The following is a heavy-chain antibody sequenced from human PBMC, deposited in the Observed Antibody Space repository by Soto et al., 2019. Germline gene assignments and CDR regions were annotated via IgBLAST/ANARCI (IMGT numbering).Heavy chain of an antibody. D-gene: IGHD6-13*01. CDR3: AAGGSWYLYWFDP. CDR2: ISSSGSTI. J-gene: IGHJ5*02. CDR1: GFTFSSYE. Sequence: EVQLVESGGGLVQPGGSLRLSCAASGFTFSSYEMNWVRQAPGKGLEWVSYISSSGSTIYYADSVKGRLTISRDNAKNSLYLQMNSLRAEDTAVYYCAAGGSWYLYWFDPWGQGTLVTVSS. V-gene: IGHV3-48*03.